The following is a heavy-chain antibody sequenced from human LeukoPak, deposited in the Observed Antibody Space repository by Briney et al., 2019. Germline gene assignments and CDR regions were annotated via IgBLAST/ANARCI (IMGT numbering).Heavy chain of an antibody. V-gene: IGHV3-21*01. J-gene: IGHJ4*02. Sequence: GGSLRLSCAASGFTFSSYSMNWVRQAPGKGLEWVSSISRSSSYIYYADSVKGRFTISRDNAKNSPYLQMNSLRAEDTAVYYCARGPVRGGDGYSNFDYWGQGTLVTVSS. CDR1: GFTFSSYS. CDR3: ARGPVRGGDGYSNFDY. CDR2: ISRSSSYI. D-gene: IGHD5-24*01.